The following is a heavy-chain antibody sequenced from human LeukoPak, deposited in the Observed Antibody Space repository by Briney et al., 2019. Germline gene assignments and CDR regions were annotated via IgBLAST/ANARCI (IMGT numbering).Heavy chain of an antibody. V-gene: IGHV4-4*07. CDR2: IYISRGT. J-gene: IGHJ6*03. Sequence: PSETLSLTCTVSGVSISGYYWSWIRQPAGKELEWIGRIYISRGTNYNPSLTSRVIMSVDTSKNQFSLQLTSVTAADTAVYYCARESRIVEGDGYYIDVWGKGTTVTV. CDR3: ARESRIVEGDGYYIDV. CDR1: GVSISGYY. D-gene: IGHD1-26*01.